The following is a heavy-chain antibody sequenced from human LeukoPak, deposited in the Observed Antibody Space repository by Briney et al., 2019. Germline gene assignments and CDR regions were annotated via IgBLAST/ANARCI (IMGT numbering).Heavy chain of an antibody. CDR2: IKQEGSEK. Sequence: GGSLRLSCAPSGFTFSSYSMSWVRQAPRKGLECVANIKQEGSEKYYIHSVKGRFTISRDHSKNSLYLKINILRAEDTAVYYCARVPIRWLQFDYWGQGTLVTVSS. CDR3: ARVPIRWLQFDY. J-gene: IGHJ4*02. CDR1: GFTFSSYS. D-gene: IGHD5-24*01. V-gene: IGHV3-7*01.